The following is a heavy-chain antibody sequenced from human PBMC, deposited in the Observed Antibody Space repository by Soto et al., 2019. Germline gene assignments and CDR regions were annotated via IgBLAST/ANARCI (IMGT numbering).Heavy chain of an antibody. CDR2: INNRGKT. V-gene: IGHV4-39*01. D-gene: IGHD3-9*01. J-gene: IGHJ4*02. CDR3: ASDRYGGFDY. CDR1: GGSIDSRSYF. Sequence: QLQLQESGPRLVKPSETLSLTCSVSGGSIDSRSYFWGWIRQAPGKGLEWIASINNRGKTYYSPSLKSRLTISVDTSKNQFALKLSSVTAADTAVYYCASDRYGGFDYWGLGTLVTVSA.